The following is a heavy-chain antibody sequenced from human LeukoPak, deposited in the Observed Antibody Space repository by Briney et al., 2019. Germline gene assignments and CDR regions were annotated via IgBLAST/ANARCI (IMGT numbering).Heavy chain of an antibody. CDR3: ARDQEGFDY. J-gene: IGHJ4*02. CDR2: IYPRDGST. Sequence: ASVKVSCKASGYTFTVYYMHWVRQASGQGLEWMGMIYPRDGSTSYAQKFQGRVTVTRDTSTSTVHMELSGLRSEDTAVYYCARDQEGFDYWGQGTLVTVS. V-gene: IGHV1-46*01. CDR1: GYTFTVYY.